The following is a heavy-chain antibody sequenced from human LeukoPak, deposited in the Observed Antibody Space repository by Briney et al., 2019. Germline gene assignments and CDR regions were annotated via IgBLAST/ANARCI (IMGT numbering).Heavy chain of an antibody. CDR2: ISSSGSTI. J-gene: IGHJ6*04. CDR3: ARDVGYYYGMDV. Sequence: GGSLRLSCAASGFTFSSYEMNWVRQAPGKGLEWVPYISSSGSTIYYADSVKGRFTISRDNAKNSLYLQMNSLRAEDTAVYYCARDVGYYYGMDVWGKGTTVTVSS. D-gene: IGHD1-26*01. V-gene: IGHV3-48*03. CDR1: GFTFSSYE.